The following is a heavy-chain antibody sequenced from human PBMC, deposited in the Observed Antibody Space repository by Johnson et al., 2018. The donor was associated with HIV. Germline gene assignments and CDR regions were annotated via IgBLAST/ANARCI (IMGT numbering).Heavy chain of an antibody. CDR1: GFTFSSYA. D-gene: IGHD1-7*01. J-gene: IGHJ3*02. CDR2: ISYDGSNK. Sequence: QVQLVESGGGVVQRGRSLRLSCAASGFTFSSYAMHWVRQAPGKGLEWVAVISYDGSNKYYADSVKGRFTISRDNSKNTLYLQMNSLRAEDTAVYYCARAELPDAFDIWGQGTMVTVSS. CDR3: ARAELPDAFDI. V-gene: IGHV3-30*04.